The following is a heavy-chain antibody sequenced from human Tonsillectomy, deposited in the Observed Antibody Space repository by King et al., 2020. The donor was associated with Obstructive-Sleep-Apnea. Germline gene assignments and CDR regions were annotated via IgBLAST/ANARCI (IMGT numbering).Heavy chain of an antibody. J-gene: IGHJ4*02. V-gene: IGHV4-59*01. Sequence: LQLQESGPGLVKPSETLSLTCTVSGGAISSYYWSWIRQPPGKGLEWLGYIYYSGSTNYNPSLKSRGTISVDTAKNQFSLKLSSVTAADTAVYYCARAIVGANFDYWGQGTLVTVSS. CDR2: IYYSGST. CDR1: GGAISSYY. CDR3: ARAIVGANFDY. D-gene: IGHD1-26*01.